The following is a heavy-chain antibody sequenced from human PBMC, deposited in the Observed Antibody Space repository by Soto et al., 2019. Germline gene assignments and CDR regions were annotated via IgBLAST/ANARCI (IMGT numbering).Heavy chain of an antibody. Sequence: ESGGGVVQPGRSLRLSCAASGFTFSSYGMHWVRQAPGKGLEWVAVISYDGSNKYYADSVKGRFTISRDNSKNTLYLQMNSLRAEDTAVYYCAKGLGPGFDYWGQGTLVTVSS. J-gene: IGHJ4*02. V-gene: IGHV3-30*18. CDR1: GFTFSSYG. CDR3: AKGLGPGFDY. CDR2: ISYDGSNK. D-gene: IGHD7-27*01.